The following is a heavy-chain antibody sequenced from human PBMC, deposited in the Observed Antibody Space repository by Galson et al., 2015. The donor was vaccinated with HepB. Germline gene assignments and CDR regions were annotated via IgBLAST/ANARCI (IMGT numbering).Heavy chain of an antibody. CDR1: GFTFSSYA. J-gene: IGHJ4*02. D-gene: IGHD6-13*01. CDR3: AKLYSSSWSRGRDY. CDR2: ISGSGGST. Sequence: SLRLSCAASGFTFSSYAMGWVRQAPGKGLEWVSDISGSGGSTYYADSVKGRFTISRDNSKNTLYLQMNSLRAEDTAVYYCAKLYSSSWSRGRDYWGQGTLVTVSS. V-gene: IGHV3-23*01.